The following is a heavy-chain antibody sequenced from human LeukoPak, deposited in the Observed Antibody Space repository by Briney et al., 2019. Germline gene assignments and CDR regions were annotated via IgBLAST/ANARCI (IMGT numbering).Heavy chain of an antibody. CDR3: ARGSCSGGSCYSEDGRYYYYYGMDV. V-gene: IGHV3-21*01. CDR2: ISTSSSYI. Sequence: PGGSLRLSCAASGFTFNSYSMNWVRQAPGKGLEWVSSISTSSSYIYYADSVKGRFTISRDNAKNSLYLQMNSLRAEDTAVYYCARGSCSGGSCYSEDGRYYYYYGMDVWGQGTTVTVSS. J-gene: IGHJ6*02. D-gene: IGHD2-15*01. CDR1: GFTFNSYS.